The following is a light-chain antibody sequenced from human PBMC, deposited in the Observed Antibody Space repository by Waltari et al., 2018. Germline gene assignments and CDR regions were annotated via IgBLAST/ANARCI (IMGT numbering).Light chain of an antibody. J-gene: IGKJ5*01. V-gene: IGKV3D-15*01. CDR1: QSVISK. CDR2: CAS. CDR3: QQYGNWPPIT. Sequence: DSQSVISKLAWDQQKPVQAPRRLIYCASSRATDIPARFSGSVSGTDFTLTISSLQSEDFAVYYCQQYGNWPPITFGQGTRLEIK.